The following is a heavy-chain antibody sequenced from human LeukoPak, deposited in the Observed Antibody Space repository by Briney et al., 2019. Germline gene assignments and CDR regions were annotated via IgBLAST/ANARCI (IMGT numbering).Heavy chain of an antibody. J-gene: IGHJ3*02. CDR3: ARDGITGTTLDAFDI. V-gene: IGHV3-7*01. CDR2: IKQDGSEK. CDR1: EFTFSSYW. Sequence: PGGSLRLSCAASEFTFSSYWMSWVRQAPGKGLEWVANIKQDGSEKYYVDSVKGRFTISRDNAKNSLYLQMNSLRAEDTAVYYCARDGITGTTLDAFDIWGQGTMVTVSS. D-gene: IGHD1-20*01.